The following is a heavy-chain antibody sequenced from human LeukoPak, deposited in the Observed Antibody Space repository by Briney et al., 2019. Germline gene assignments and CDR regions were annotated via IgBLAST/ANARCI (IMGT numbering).Heavy chain of an antibody. J-gene: IGHJ4*02. CDR3: ARGRKTYYYGSGSLIDY. Sequence: SGTLSLTCAVSGGSISSSNWWSWVRQPPGKGLEWIGEIYHSGSTNYNPSLKSRVTISVDTSKNQFSLKLSSVTAADTAVYYCARGRKTYYYGSGSLIDYWGQGTLVTVSS. D-gene: IGHD3-10*01. CDR1: GGSISSSNW. V-gene: IGHV4-4*02. CDR2: IYHSGST.